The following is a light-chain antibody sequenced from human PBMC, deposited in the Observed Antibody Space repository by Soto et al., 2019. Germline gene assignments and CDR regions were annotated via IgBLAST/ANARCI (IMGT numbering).Light chain of an antibody. CDR1: STDVGGYNY. Sequence: QSALTQPASVSGSPGQSITISCTGTSTDVGGYNYVSWYQHHPGKAPKLMIYDVSNRPSGLSNRFSGSKSGNTASLTISGLQAEDEANYYCSSYSSSSAPRVVFGGGTKVTVL. CDR2: DVS. J-gene: IGLJ2*01. CDR3: SSYSSSSAPRVV. V-gene: IGLV2-14*03.